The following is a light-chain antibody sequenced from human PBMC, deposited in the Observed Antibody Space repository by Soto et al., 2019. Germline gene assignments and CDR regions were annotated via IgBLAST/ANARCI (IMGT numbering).Light chain of an antibody. CDR1: SSDIGSYNY. CDR3: CSYAGSYV. V-gene: IGLV2-11*01. J-gene: IGLJ1*01. CDR2: DVS. Sequence: QSALTQPASVSGSPGQSITISCSGTSSDIGSYNYVSWYQQYPGKAPKLMIYDVSKRPSGVPDRFSGSKSGNTASLTISGLQAEDEADYYCCSYAGSYVFGTGTKVTVL.